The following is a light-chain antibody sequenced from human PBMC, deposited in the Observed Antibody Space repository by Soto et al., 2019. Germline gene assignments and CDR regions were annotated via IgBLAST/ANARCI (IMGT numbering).Light chain of an antibody. CDR3: QKYNSAH. CDR2: AAS. J-gene: IGKJ3*01. CDR1: QGISNY. Sequence: DIQMTQSPSSLSASVGDRVTITCRASQGISNYLAWYQQKPGKVPKLLIYAASTLQSGVPSRFSGSGSGTDFTLTISSLQPEDVATYYCQKYNSAHFGPWTKVDIK. V-gene: IGKV1-27*01.